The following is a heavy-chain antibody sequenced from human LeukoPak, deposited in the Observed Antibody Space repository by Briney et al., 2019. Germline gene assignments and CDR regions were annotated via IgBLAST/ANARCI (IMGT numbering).Heavy chain of an antibody. CDR3: ARLEGVLRFLEWLRQGYYYYYMDV. CDR1: GFTFSDYY. J-gene: IGHJ6*03. D-gene: IGHD3-3*01. V-gene: IGHV3-11*04. CDR2: ISSSGSTI. Sequence: GGSLRLSCAAPGFTFSDYYMSWIRQAPGKGLEWVSYISSSGSTIYYADSVKGRFTISRDNAKNSLYLQMNSLRAEDTAVYYCARLEGVLRFLEWLRQGYYYYYMDVWGKGTTVTVSS.